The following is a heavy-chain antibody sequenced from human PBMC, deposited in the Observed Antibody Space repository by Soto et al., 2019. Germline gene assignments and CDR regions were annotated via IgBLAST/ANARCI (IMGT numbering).Heavy chain of an antibody. CDR1: GGTFSSYA. CDR3: ARERPPSSGWSIPFDY. D-gene: IGHD6-19*01. Sequence: QVQLVQSGAEVKKPGSSVKVSCKASGGTFSSYAISWVRQAPGQGLEWMGGIIPIFGTANYAQKFQGRVTITADKSTSTAYMELSSLRSEDTTVYYCARERPPSSGWSIPFDYWGQGTLVTVSS. V-gene: IGHV1-69*06. CDR2: IIPIFGTA. J-gene: IGHJ4*02.